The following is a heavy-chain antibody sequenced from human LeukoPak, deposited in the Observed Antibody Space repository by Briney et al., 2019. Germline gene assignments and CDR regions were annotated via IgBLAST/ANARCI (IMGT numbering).Heavy chain of an antibody. D-gene: IGHD3-22*01. CDR3: ARGPYSYDSSGAFDI. J-gene: IGHJ3*02. V-gene: IGHV4-61*02. CDR1: GGSISNSSSY. CDR2: ISSSGST. Sequence: SETLSLTCTVSGGSISNSSSYWGWIRQPAGKRLEWIGRISSSGSTNYNPSLKSRVTISVDTSKNQFSLKLSSVTAADTAVYFCARGPYSYDSSGAFDIWGQGTMVTVSS.